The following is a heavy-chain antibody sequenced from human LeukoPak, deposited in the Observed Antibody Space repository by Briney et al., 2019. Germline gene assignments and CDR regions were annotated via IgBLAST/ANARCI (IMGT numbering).Heavy chain of an antibody. CDR2: ISGSGGST. CDR3: AREYYYDSSGYCFDY. Sequence: GGSLRLSCAASGFTFSSYAMSWVRQAPGKGLEWVSAISGSGGSTYYADSVKGRFTISRDNSKNTLYLQMNSLRAEDTAVYYCAREYYYDSSGYCFDYWGQGTLVTVSS. V-gene: IGHV3-23*01. CDR1: GFTFSSYA. J-gene: IGHJ4*02. D-gene: IGHD3-22*01.